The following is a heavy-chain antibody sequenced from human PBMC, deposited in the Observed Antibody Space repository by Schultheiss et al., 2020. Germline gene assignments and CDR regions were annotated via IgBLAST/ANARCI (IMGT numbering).Heavy chain of an antibody. D-gene: IGHD5-24*01. Sequence: GGSLRLSCAASGFTFSNYWMSWVRQAPGKGLEWVAQIKQDGSETYYTDSVKGRFTISRDNAKNSLYLQMNSLKVEDTAVYYCASREDGYMSLYWGQGTLVTVSS. J-gene: IGHJ4*02. CDR1: GFTFSNYW. CDR3: ASREDGYMSLY. V-gene: IGHV3-7*01. CDR2: IKQDGSET.